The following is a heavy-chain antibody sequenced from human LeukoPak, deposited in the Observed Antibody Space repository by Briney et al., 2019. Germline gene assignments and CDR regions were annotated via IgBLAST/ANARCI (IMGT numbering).Heavy chain of an antibody. D-gene: IGHD3-22*01. CDR1: GFTFSSYW. CDR3: ARGGIYYDGSGWDY. V-gene: IGHV3-74*01. Sequence: GGSLRLSCVASGFTFSSYWMHWVRQAPGEGLVWVSRINSDGSTTTYADSVKGRFTISRDNAKNTLYLQMNSLRAEDTAVYYCARGGIYYDGSGWDYWGQGALVTVSS. CDR2: INSDGSTT. J-gene: IGHJ4*02.